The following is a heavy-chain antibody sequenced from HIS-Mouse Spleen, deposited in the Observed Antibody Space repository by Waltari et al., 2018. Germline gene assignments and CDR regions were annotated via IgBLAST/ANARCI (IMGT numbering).Heavy chain of an antibody. CDR1: GGSFSGYY. CDR2: INHSGRT. V-gene: IGHV4-34*01. J-gene: IGHJ4*02. D-gene: IGHD6-13*01. Sequence: QVQLQQWGAGLLKPSETLSLTCAVYGGSFSGYYWSWIRQPPGKGLEWIGEINHSGRTTYTPSLKSRVTISVDTSKNQFSLKLSSVTAADTAVYYCARVGSSWTPFDYWGQGTLVTVSS. CDR3: ARVGSSWTPFDY.